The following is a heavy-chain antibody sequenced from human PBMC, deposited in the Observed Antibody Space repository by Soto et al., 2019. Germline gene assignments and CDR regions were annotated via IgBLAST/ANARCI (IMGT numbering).Heavy chain of an antibody. Sequence: GSLRLSCAASGFTFSSYSMNWVRQAPGKGLEWVSYISSSSSTIYYADSVKGRFTISRDNAKNSLYLQMNSLRAEDTAVYYCARETQWLNWFVLWGQGTLVTGSS. CDR3: ARETQWLNWFVL. D-gene: IGHD6-19*01. CDR1: GFTFSSYS. V-gene: IGHV3-48*01. CDR2: ISSSSSTI. J-gene: IGHJ5*02.